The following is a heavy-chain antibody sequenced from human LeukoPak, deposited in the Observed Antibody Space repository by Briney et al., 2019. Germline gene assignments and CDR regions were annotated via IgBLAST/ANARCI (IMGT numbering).Heavy chain of an antibody. Sequence: SETLSLTCTVSGGSIRSTSYYWGWIRQPPGKGLEWIGAIYYSGDTFYNPSLKSRVTISVDTSKNQFSLKVYSVTAADTAVYYCASGTRGSYFGVSLPVRYWGQGTLVTVSS. D-gene: IGHD1-26*01. CDR2: IYYSGDT. J-gene: IGHJ4*02. CDR1: GGSIRSTSYY. V-gene: IGHV4-39*01. CDR3: ASGTRGSYFGVSLPVRY.